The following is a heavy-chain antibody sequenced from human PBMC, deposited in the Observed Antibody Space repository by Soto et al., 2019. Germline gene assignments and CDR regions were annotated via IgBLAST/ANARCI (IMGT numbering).Heavy chain of an antibody. Sequence: SSETLSLTCAVSGGSISSGGHSWSWIRQPPGKGLEWIGYIYHSGSTYYNPSLKSRVTISVDRSKNQFSLKLSSVTAADTAVYYCARASTTVTTLDYWGQVTLVPVSS. CDR2: IYHSGST. CDR3: ARASTTVTTLDY. CDR1: GGSISSGGHS. V-gene: IGHV4-30-2*01. D-gene: IGHD4-17*01. J-gene: IGHJ4*02.